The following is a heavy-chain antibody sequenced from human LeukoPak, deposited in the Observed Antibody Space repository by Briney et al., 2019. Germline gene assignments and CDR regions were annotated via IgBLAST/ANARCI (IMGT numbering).Heavy chain of an antibody. Sequence: SETLSLTCTVPGGSISSYYWSWIQQPPGKGLEWIGYIYYSGSTNYNPSLKSRVTISVDTSKNQFSLKLSSVTAADTAVYYCARVIHHYYDSSGYYVGARRGFDYWGQGTLVTVSS. V-gene: IGHV4-59*01. J-gene: IGHJ4*02. D-gene: IGHD3-22*01. CDR2: IYYSGST. CDR3: ARVIHHYYDSSGYYVGARRGFDY. CDR1: GGSISSYY.